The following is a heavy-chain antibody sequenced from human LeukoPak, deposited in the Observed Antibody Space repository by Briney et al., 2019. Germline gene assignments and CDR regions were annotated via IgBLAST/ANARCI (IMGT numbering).Heavy chain of an antibody. V-gene: IGHV4-59*01. J-gene: IGHJ4*02. CDR1: GDSISTYQ. Sequence: PSGTLSLTCTVSGDSISTYQWSWIRQPPGKGLEWIGYISYSGGTMYNPSLRSRVTISIDTSKNQFSLKLSSVTAADTAVYYCARVGRGDHTWGSYSFDYWGQGALVTVSS. D-gene: IGHD3-16*01. CDR2: ISYSGGT. CDR3: ARVGRGDHTWGSYSFDY.